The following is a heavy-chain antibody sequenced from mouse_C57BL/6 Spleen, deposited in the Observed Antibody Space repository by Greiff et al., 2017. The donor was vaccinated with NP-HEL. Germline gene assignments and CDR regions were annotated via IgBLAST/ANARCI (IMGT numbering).Heavy chain of an antibody. Sequence: QVQLQQSGAELVKPGASVKISCKASGYAFSSYWMNWVKQRPGKGLEWIGQIYPGDGDTNYNGKFKGKATLTADKSSSPAYMQLSSLTSEDSAVYFCARRGTGTGFDYWGQGTTLTVSS. CDR3: ARRGTGTGFDY. CDR1: GYAFSSYW. D-gene: IGHD4-1*01. V-gene: IGHV1-80*01. J-gene: IGHJ2*01. CDR2: IYPGDGDT.